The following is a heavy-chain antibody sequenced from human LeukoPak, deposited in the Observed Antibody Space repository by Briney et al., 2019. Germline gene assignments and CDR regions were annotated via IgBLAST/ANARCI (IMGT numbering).Heavy chain of an antibody. CDR2: ISYDGSNK. D-gene: IGHD3-3*01. CDR1: GFTFSSYA. CDR3: ARGGRGDDFWRNYYYYYMDV. J-gene: IGHJ6*03. V-gene: IGHV3-30*04. Sequence: GGSLRLSCAASGFTFSSYAMHWVRQAPGKGLEWVAVISYDGSNKYYADSVKGRFTISRDNSKNTLYLQMNSLRAEDTAVYYCARGGRGDDFWRNYYYYYMDVWGKGTTVTVSS.